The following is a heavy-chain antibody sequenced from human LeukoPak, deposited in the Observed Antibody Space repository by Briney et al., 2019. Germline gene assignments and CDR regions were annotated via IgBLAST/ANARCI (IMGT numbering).Heavy chain of an antibody. D-gene: IGHD4/OR15-4a*01. Sequence: SETLSLTCTVSGGSISSGSYYWSWIRQPAGKGLEWIGRIYTSGSTNYNPSLKSRVTISVDTSKNQFSLKLSSVTAADTAVYYCARLPRVRGYYYYMDVWGKGTTVTVSS. V-gene: IGHV4-61*02. J-gene: IGHJ6*03. CDR1: GGSISSGSYY. CDR2: IYTSGST. CDR3: ARLPRVRGYYYYMDV.